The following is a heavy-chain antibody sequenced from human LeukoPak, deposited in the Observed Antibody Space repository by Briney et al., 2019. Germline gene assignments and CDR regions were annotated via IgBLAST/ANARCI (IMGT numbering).Heavy chain of an antibody. Sequence: ASVKVSCKASGYTFTSHAIMWVRQAPGQGLEWMGWIDTSTGKPTYAQGFTGRFVFSLDTSVRTAHLQISSLKAEDTAIYYCTRYDLYKGLDVWGQGTTVTVSS. D-gene: IGHD3-3*01. J-gene: IGHJ6*02. CDR2: IDTSTGKP. V-gene: IGHV7-4-1*02. CDR1: GYTFTSHA. CDR3: TRYDLYKGLDV.